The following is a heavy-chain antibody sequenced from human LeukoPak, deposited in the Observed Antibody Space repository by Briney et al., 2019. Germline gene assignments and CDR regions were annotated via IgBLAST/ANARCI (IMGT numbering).Heavy chain of an antibody. J-gene: IGHJ4*02. V-gene: IGHV4-59*01. CDR2: IYYSGTT. CDR3: ARGVYIAAAQYGY. CDR1: GGSISSYY. Sequence: SETLSLTCTVSGGSISSYYWGWIRQPPGKGLEWIGYIYYSGTTNYDPSLKSRVTISVDTSKNQFSLKLSSVTAADTAVYYCARGVYIAAAQYGYWGQGTLVTVSS. D-gene: IGHD6-13*01.